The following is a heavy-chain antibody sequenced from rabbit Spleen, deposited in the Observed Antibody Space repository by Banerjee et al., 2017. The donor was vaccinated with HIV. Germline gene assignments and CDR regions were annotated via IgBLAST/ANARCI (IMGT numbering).Heavy chain of an antibody. CDR1: GFSFSKNGV. CDR3: ARSSTGSGDWFLFDL. CDR2: IYTGSSGNT. D-gene: IGHD7-1*01. Sequence: QEQLEESGGGLVKPEGSLTLTCKASGFSFSKNGVMCWVRQAPGKGLEWIACIYTGSSGNTYYASWAKGRFTVSKTSSTTVTLQMTSLTAADTATYFCARSSTGSGDWFLFDLWGPGTLVTVS. J-gene: IGHJ4*01. V-gene: IGHV1S45*01.